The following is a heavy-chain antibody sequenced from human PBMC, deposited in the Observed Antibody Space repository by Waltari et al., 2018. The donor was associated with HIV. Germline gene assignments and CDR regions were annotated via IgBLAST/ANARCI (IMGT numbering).Heavy chain of an antibody. CDR3: ARDSGLFMYDSRRAVLNWFDP. Sequence: QFKLQESGPRLRKPSETLSLTCPISGGSMNPSDYYWGWFRQPPGKGLEWIGNIHYNGRTFYNPSLQSRVTLSLDKSDNQFFLNFISVIAADTAVYYCARDSGLFMYDSRRAVLNWFDPWGQGLLVTVSS. V-gene: IGHV4-39*07. J-gene: IGHJ5*02. CDR2: IHYNGRT. D-gene: IGHD3-9*01. CDR1: GGSMNPSDYY.